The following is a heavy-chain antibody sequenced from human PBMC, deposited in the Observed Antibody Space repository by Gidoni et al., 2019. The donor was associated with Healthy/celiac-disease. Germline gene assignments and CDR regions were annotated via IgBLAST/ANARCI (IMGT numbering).Heavy chain of an antibody. D-gene: IGHD6-6*01. Sequence: QVQLQEAGPGLVEPSQTLARTCPHTGGSISSGGYYWSWIRQHPGKGLEWIGSIYYSGSTYYNPSLKSRVTISVDTSKNQFSLKLSSVTAADTAVYYCARVGYSSSSSAFDYWGQGTLVTVSS. CDR2: IYYSGST. J-gene: IGHJ4*02. V-gene: IGHV4-31*03. CDR3: ARVGYSSSSSAFDY. CDR1: GGSISSGGYY.